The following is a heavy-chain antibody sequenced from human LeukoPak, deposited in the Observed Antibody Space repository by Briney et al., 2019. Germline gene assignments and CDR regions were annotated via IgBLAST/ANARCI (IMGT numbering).Heavy chain of an antibody. CDR2: INPNSGNT. CDR1: GYTFTGYY. CDR3: AREADCSGGSCPFDP. J-gene: IGHJ5*02. D-gene: IGHD2-15*01. V-gene: IGHV1-8*02. Sequence: ASVKVSCKASGYTFTGYYMHWVRQAPGQGLEWMGWINPNSGNTGYAQKFQGRVTMTRNTSISTAYMELSSLRSEDTAVYYCAREADCSGGSCPFDPWGQGTLVTVSS.